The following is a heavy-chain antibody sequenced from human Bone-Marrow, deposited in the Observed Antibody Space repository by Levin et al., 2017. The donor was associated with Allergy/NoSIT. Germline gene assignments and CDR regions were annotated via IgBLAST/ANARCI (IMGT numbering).Heavy chain of an antibody. J-gene: IGHJ5*02. V-gene: IGHV1-69*13. CDR1: GGTFSTYA. CDR3: TRAITDLDFWSGCAS. D-gene: IGHD3-3*01. CDR2: IIPIFGPP. Sequence: PWASVKVSCKASGGTFSTYAFNWVRQAPGQGLEWMGAIIPIFGPPKYAQKFQGRVTIFADESTKTVQMELSRLRSEDTALYYCTRAITDLDFWSGCASWGQGSPVIVSS.